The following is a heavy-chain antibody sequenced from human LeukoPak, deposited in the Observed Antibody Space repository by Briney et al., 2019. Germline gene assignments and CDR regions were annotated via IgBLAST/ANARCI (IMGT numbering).Heavy chain of an antibody. CDR3: ARHPSFGMVIEA. D-gene: IGHD3-3*01. J-gene: IGHJ5*02. CDR2: VYYTGST. Sequence: SETLSLTCSVSDGSISSYYWSWIRQPPGRGLEWIGYVYYTGSTNYNPSLQSPVTMSVDTSKNQSSLTVSSVTAADTAVYYCARHPSFGMVIEAWGEGTLATVAS. V-gene: IGHV4-59*08. CDR1: DGSISSYY.